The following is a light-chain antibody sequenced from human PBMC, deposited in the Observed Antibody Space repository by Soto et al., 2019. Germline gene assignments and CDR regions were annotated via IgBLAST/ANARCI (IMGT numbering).Light chain of an antibody. Sequence: ELLITHSPATLSVSPGETVTLSCRASQSVRINVAWFQQKPGQPPRLFIYGASSRATGIPDRFSGSGSGTDFTLTISRLEPEDCAVYYCQQFGSSRIAFGQGTRLEIK. CDR2: GAS. V-gene: IGKV3-20*01. CDR3: QQFGSSRIA. CDR1: QSVRIN. J-gene: IGKJ5*01.